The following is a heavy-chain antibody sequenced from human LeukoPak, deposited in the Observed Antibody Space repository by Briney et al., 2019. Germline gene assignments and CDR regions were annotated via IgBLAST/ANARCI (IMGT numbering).Heavy chain of an antibody. CDR1: GFTFSSYW. D-gene: IGHD6-19*01. CDR3: ARVDSSGWNHNIKYGMDV. V-gene: IGHV3-7*03. CDR2: IKQDGSEK. J-gene: IGHJ6*02. Sequence: GGSLRLSCAASGFTFSSYWMSWVRQAPGKGLEWVANIKQDGSEKYYVDSVKGRFTISRDNAKNSLYLQMNSLRAEDTAVYYCARVDSSGWNHNIKYGMDVWGQGTTVTVSS.